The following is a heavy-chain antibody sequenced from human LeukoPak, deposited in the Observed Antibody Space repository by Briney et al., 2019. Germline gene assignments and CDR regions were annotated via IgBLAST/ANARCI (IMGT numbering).Heavy chain of an antibody. D-gene: IGHD2-21*01. Sequence: SETLSLTCTVSGGSISSGSYYWSWIRQPAGKGLEWIGRIYTSGSTKYNPSLKSRVTISVDTSKNQFSLKLSSVTAADTAVYYCARESGGAATATNYWGQGTLVTVSS. CDR1: GGSISSGSYY. CDR2: IYTSGST. J-gene: IGHJ4*02. CDR3: ARESGGAATATNY. V-gene: IGHV4-61*02.